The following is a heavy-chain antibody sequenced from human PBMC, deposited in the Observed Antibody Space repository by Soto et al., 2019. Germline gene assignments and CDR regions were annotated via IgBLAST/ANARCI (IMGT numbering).Heavy chain of an antibody. CDR2: IDHSGIT. J-gene: IGHJ5*01. Sequence: QVQLQESGPGLVRPSQTLSLGCSVSDDSLSGLGYAWTWIRQQTGKGLEWLGNIDHSGITSYNPSLRGRVMISIDRSKAQVYIHLPSVTAADTAVYYSARDRPGIAVPGMKTYNWMDSWGQGTLVTVSS. V-gene: IGHV4-31*03. D-gene: IGHD6-19*01. CDR3: ARDRPGIAVPGMKTYNWMDS. CDR1: DDSLSGLGYA.